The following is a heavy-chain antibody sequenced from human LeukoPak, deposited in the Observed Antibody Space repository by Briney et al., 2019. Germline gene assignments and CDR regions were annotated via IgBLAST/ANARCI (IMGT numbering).Heavy chain of an antibody. CDR3: AREGIGDYYDSSGYSKGKGVDP. Sequence: ASVKVSCKASGYTFTSYGISWVRQAPGQGLEWMGWISAYNGNTSYAQKFQGRVTMTRDTSTSTVYMELSSLRSEDTAMYYCAREGIGDYYDSSGYSKGKGVDPWGQGTLVTVSS. CDR1: GYTFTSYG. CDR2: ISAYNGNT. D-gene: IGHD3-22*01. V-gene: IGHV1-18*01. J-gene: IGHJ5*02.